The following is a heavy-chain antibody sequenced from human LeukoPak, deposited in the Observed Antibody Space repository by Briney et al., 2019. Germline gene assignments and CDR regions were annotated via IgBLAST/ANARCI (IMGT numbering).Heavy chain of an antibody. J-gene: IGHJ4*02. D-gene: IGHD3-22*01. CDR3: TTGEAGYYYDSSGRDY. CDR2: IKSKTDGGTT. CDR1: GFTFSNAW. Sequence: GGSLRLSCAASGFTFSNAWMSWVRQAPGKGLEWVGRIKSKTDGGTTDYAAPVKGRFTISRDDSKNTLYLQMNSLKTEDTAVYYCTTGEAGYYYDSSGRDYWGQGTLVTVSS. V-gene: IGHV3-15*01.